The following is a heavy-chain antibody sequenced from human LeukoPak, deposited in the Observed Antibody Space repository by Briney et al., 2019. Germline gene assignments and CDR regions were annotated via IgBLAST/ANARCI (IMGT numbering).Heavy chain of an antibody. V-gene: IGHV1-69*05. J-gene: IGHJ5*02. D-gene: IGHD3-22*01. CDR2: IIPIFDTA. Sequence: SVKVSCKASGGTFSSYAISWVRQAPGQGLEWMGGIIPIFDTANYAQKFQGRVTITTDESTSTVHMELSSLRSEDTAVYYCAREGPPYYYDSSGSNWFDPWGQGTLVTVSS. CDR3: AREGPPYYYDSSGSNWFDP. CDR1: GGTFSSYA.